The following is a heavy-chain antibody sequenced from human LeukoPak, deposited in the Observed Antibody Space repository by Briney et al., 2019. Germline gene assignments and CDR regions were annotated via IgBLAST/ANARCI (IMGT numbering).Heavy chain of an antibody. V-gene: IGHV5-51*01. Sequence: GESLKISCKGSGYSFTSYWIGWVRQMTGQGLEWLGTSYPGDSDTTYSPSFQGQVTISADKSISTAYLQWSSLKASDTAMYYCARRYYYDSSALKGITYFDYWGQGTLVTVSS. CDR1: GYSFTSYW. CDR3: ARRYYYDSSALKGITYFDY. J-gene: IGHJ4*02. D-gene: IGHD3-22*01. CDR2: SYPGDSDT.